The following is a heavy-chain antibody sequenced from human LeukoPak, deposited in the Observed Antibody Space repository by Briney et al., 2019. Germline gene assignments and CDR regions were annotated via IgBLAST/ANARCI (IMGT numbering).Heavy chain of an antibody. J-gene: IGHJ4*02. V-gene: IGHV4-30-4*01. Sequence: PSETLSLTCTVSGGSISSGDYYWSWIRQPPRKGLEWIGYIYYSGSTYYNPSLKSRVTISVDTSKNQFSLKLSSVTAADTAVYYCAREIAAKGLDYWGQGTLVTVSS. CDR3: AREIAAKGLDY. CDR1: GGSISSGDYY. CDR2: IYYSGST. D-gene: IGHD6-13*01.